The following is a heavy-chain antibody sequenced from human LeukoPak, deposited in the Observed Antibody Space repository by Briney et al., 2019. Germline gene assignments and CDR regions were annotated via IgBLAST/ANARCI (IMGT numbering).Heavy chain of an antibody. CDR2: ISGSGGST. D-gene: IGHD2-15*01. CDR1: GFTFSSYA. V-gene: IGHV3-23*01. Sequence: GGSLRLSCAASGFTFSSYAMSWVRQAPGKGLEWVSAISGSGGSTYYAGSVKGRFTISRDNSKNTLYLQMNSLRAEDTAVYYCAKDGDCSGGSCYLNWFDPWGQGTLVTVSS. J-gene: IGHJ5*02. CDR3: AKDGDCSGGSCYLNWFDP.